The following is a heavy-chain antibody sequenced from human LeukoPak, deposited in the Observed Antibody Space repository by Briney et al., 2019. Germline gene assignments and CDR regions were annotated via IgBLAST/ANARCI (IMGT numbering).Heavy chain of an antibody. Sequence: PGGSLRLSCVASGFTFSSYAMHWVRQAPGKGLEWVSVIYSGGSTYYADSVKGRFTISRDNSKNTLYLQMNSLRAEDTAVYYCARGLLLWFDWGQGTLVTVSS. CDR3: ARGLLLWFD. CDR1: GFTFSSYA. V-gene: IGHV3-53*01. J-gene: IGHJ4*02. CDR2: IYSGGST. D-gene: IGHD3-10*01.